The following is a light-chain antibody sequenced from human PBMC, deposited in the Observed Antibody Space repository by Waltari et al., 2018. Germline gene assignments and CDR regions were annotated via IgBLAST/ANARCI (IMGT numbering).Light chain of an antibody. CDR3: QQYNTGPPCT. CDR1: QSISFN. V-gene: IGKV3-15*01. J-gene: IGKJ1*01. CDR2: GAS. Sequence: IVMTQSPATPSVSSGGTAMVPCRASQSISFNLAWYQQKPGQAPRLLIYGASTRACGIPARFSGSVSGTDFSLTISSLQSEDFAVYFCQQYNTGPPCTFGQGTKVEAK.